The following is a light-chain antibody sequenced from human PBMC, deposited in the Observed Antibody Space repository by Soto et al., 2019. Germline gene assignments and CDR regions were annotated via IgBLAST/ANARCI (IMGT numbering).Light chain of an antibody. CDR2: GNN. Sequence: QSVLTQPPSVSGAPGQRVTISCTGSSSNIGAGYDVHWYQQLPGTAPKLLIYGNNNRPSGDPDRFSGSKSGTSASLAFTGLQAEDEADYYGQSYDSSLSVAVFGGGTKLTVL. CDR1: SSNIGAGYD. CDR3: QSYDSSLSVAV. V-gene: IGLV1-40*01. J-gene: IGLJ3*02.